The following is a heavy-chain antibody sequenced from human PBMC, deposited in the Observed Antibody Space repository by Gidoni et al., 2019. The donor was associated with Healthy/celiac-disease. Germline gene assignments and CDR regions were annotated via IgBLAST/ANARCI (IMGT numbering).Heavy chain of an antibody. D-gene: IGHD3-3*01. CDR1: GGSISSGGYY. CDR3: ARQPSNSYYDFWSGHPQPFDY. CDR2: IYYSGST. Sequence: QVQLQESGPGLVKPSQTLSLTCTVSGGSISSGGYYWSWIRQHPGKALEWIGYIYYSGSTYYNPSLKSRVTISVDTSKNQFSLKLSSVTAADTAVYYCARQPSNSYYDFWSGHPQPFDYWGQGTLVTISS. J-gene: IGHJ4*02. V-gene: IGHV4-31*03.